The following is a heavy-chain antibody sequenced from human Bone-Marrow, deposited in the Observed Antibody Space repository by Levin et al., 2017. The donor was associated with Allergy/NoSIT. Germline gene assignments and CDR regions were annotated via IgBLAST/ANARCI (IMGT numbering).Heavy chain of an antibody. CDR3: ARVADFFGSGNSNQPIDS. Sequence: SETLSLTCAVSGGSTSSTNCWTWVRQPPGKGLEWLGEIYHSGNTNYNPSLKSRLTISVDKSKNQFSLKLSSVTAADTAVYYCARVADFFGSGNSNQPIDSWGQGTLVTVSS. D-gene: IGHD3-10*01. CDR2: IYHSGNT. CDR1: GGSTSSTNC. V-gene: IGHV4-4*02. J-gene: IGHJ4*02.